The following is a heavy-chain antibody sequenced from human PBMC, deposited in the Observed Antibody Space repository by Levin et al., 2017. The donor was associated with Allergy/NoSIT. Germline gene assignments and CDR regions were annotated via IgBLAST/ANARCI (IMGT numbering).Heavy chain of an antibody. CDR2: ISGSGGST. Sequence: GGSLRLSCAASGFTFSSYAMSWVRQAPGKGLEWVSAISGSGGSTYYADSVKGRFTISRDNSKNTLYLQMNSLRAEDTAVYYCAKDGSYGEMTTVTNGWFDPWGQGTLVTVSS. V-gene: IGHV3-23*01. J-gene: IGHJ5*02. CDR3: AKDGSYGEMTTVTNGWFDP. D-gene: IGHD4-11*01. CDR1: GFTFSSYA.